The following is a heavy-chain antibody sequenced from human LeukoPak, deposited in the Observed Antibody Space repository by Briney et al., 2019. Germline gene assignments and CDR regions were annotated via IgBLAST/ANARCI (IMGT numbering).Heavy chain of an antibody. D-gene: IGHD2-2*01. CDR2: ISGSGGST. V-gene: IGHV3-23*01. Sequence: TGGSLRLSCAASGFTFSTHAMSWARQAPGKGLEWVSTISGSGGSTYYADSVKGRFTISRDNSKNTLYLRMNSLRADDTAVYYCAIDATGYSTISCYWSYWGQGTLVTVSS. CDR1: GFTFSTHA. J-gene: IGHJ4*02. CDR3: AIDATGYSTISCYWSY.